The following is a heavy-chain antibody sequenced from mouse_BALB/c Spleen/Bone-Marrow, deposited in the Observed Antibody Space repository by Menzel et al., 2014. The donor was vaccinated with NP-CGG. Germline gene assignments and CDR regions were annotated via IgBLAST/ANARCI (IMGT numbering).Heavy chain of an antibody. Sequence: EVHLVESGGGLVKPGGSLKLSCAASGFAFSSYDMSWVRQTPEKRLEWVAYISSGGGSTYYPDTVKGRFTISRDNAKNTLYLQMSSLKSEDTAMYYCARPLYNYGSSPFYAMDYWGQGTSVTVSS. CDR3: ARPLYNYGSSPFYAMDY. V-gene: IGHV5-12-1*01. J-gene: IGHJ4*01. D-gene: IGHD1-1*01. CDR1: GFAFSSYD. CDR2: ISSGGGST.